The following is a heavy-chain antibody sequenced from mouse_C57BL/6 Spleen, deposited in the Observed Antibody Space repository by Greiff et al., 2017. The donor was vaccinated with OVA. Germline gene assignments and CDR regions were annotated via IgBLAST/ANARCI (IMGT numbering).Heavy chain of an antibody. CDR1: GYSITGGYY. CDR2: IRYDGSN. CDR3: ARGMSSRDY. J-gene: IGHJ4*01. Sequence: VQLQQSGPGLVKPSQSLSLTCSVTGYSITGGYYWYWIRRFPRNKLEWMGYIRYDGSNNYTPSLQNRISITRDTSTNQSFLKLSSVTTEDTATYYGARGMSSRDYWGQGTSVTVSS. V-gene: IGHV3-6*01.